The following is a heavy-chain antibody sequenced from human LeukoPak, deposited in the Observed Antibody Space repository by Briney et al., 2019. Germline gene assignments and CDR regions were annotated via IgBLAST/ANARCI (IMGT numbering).Heavy chain of an antibody. Sequence: GGSLRLSCAASGFTFSSYSMNWVRQAPGKGLEWVSSISSSSSYIYYADSVKGRFTISRDNAKNSLYLQMHSLRAEDTAVYYCASGGYQLLLRDWGQGTLVTVSS. J-gene: IGHJ4*02. CDR2: ISSSSSYI. CDR1: GFTFSSYS. CDR3: ASGGYQLLLRD. V-gene: IGHV3-21*01. D-gene: IGHD2-2*01.